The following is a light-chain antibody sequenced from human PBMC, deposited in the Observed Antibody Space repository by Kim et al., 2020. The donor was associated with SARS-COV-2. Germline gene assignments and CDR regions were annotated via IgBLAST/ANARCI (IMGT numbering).Light chain of an antibody. Sequence: GTVTLTCTSNSGAVPSVYLPSWFHQXPGQPPRSLIYDTRNKHSWTPARFSGSLLGGKAALTLSGVQPXDEALYYCLLYYDGAQVFGGGTQLTVL. CDR1: SGAVPSVYL. CDR3: LLYYDGAQV. J-gene: IGLJ2*01. V-gene: IGLV7-43*01. CDR2: DTR.